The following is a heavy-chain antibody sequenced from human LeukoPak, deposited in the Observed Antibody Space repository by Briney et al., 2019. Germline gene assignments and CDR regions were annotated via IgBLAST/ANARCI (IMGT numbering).Heavy chain of an antibody. CDR1: GGSFSGYY. CDR2: INHSGST. CDR3: ARHVEIIVVVPAAIGWFDP. J-gene: IGHJ5*02. V-gene: IGHV4-34*01. Sequence: NPSETLSLTCAVYGGSFSGYYWSWIRQPPGKGLEWIGEINHSGSTNYNPSLKSRVTISVDTSKNQFSLKLSSVTAADTAVYYCARHVEIIVVVPAAIGWFDPWGQGTLVTVSS. D-gene: IGHD2-2*02.